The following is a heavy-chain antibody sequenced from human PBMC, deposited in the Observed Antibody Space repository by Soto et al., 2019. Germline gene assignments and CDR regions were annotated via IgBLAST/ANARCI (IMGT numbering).Heavy chain of an antibody. CDR2: IYSGGST. CDR1: GFTVSSNY. J-gene: IGHJ6*02. V-gene: IGHV3-66*01. CDR3: ARDSIAAAGTDYYYGMDV. D-gene: IGHD6-13*01. Sequence: GGSLRLSCAASGFTVSSNYMSWVRQAPGKGLEWGSVIYSGGSTYYADSVKGRFTISRDNSKNTLYLQMNSLRAEDTAVYYCARDSIAAAGTDYYYGMDVWGQGTTVTVSS.